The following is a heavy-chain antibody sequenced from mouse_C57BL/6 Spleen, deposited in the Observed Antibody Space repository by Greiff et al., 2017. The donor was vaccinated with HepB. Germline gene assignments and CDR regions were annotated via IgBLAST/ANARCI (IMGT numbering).Heavy chain of an antibody. CDR1: GFTFNTYA. Sequence: EVKLMESGGGLVQPKGSLKLSCAASGFTFNTYAMHWVRQAPGKGLEWVARIRSESSNYATYYAESVKDRFTISRDDSQSMLYLQMNKLKTEDTAMYYWVREAQATYYAMDYWGQGTSVTVSS. J-gene: IGHJ4*01. D-gene: IGHD3-2*02. CDR2: IRSESSNYAT. CDR3: VREAQATYYAMDY. V-gene: IGHV10-3*01.